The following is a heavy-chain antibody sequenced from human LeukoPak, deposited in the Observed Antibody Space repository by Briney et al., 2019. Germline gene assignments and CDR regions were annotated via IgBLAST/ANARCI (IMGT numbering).Heavy chain of an antibody. D-gene: IGHD2-2*01. V-gene: IGHV1-2*02. CDR2: INPNNGGT. Sequence: ASVKVSCKASGYRFTDYYVHWVRQAPGQGLEWMGWINPNNGGTLYAQKFHGSVTLTRDTSITTAYMELSSLRSDDTAVYYCARELGFCSRTICPLYHYWGQGTLVTVSS. CDR1: GYRFTDYY. J-gene: IGHJ4*02. CDR3: ARELGFCSRTICPLYHY.